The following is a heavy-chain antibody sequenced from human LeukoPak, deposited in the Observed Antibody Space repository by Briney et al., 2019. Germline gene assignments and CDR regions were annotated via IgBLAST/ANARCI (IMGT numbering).Heavy chain of an antibody. CDR1: GVSISNSDYP. CDR2: IFYTGST. Sequence: PSETLSLTCTVSGVSISNSDYPWGWIRQPPGKGLKWIGTIFYTGSTYYNPSLRSRVTISVDTSKNQFSLKLSSVTAADTAVYYCARLDWAARPFDYWGQGTLVTVSS. J-gene: IGHJ4*02. CDR3: ARLDWAARPFDY. D-gene: IGHD6-6*01. V-gene: IGHV4-39*01.